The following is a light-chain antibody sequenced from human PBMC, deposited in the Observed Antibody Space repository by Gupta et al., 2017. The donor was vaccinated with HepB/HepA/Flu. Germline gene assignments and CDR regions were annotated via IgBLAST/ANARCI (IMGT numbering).Light chain of an antibody. CDR1: SSAIGGYNY. Sequence: QSALTQPASVSGSPGPSITIPCTGTSSAIGGYNYVSWYQQHPGKAPKLMIYDVSNRPSGVSNRFSGSKSGSTASLTISGLQAEDEADYYCSSYTSSSTVVFGGGTKVTVL. CDR2: DVS. J-gene: IGLJ2*01. V-gene: IGLV2-14*01. CDR3: SSYTSSSTVV.